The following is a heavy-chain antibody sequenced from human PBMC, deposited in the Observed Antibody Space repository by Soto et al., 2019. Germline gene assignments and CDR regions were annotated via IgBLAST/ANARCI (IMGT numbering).Heavy chain of an antibody. CDR1: GFTFSSYG. CDR2: ISYDGSNK. Sequence: GGSLRLSCAASGFTFSSYGMHWVRQAPGKGLEWVAVISYDGSNKYYADSVKGRFTISRDNSKNTLYLQMNSLRAEDTAVYYCAKDGGYGDYVVYYYMDVWGKGTTVTVSS. V-gene: IGHV3-30*18. J-gene: IGHJ6*03. D-gene: IGHD4-17*01. CDR3: AKDGGYGDYVVYYYMDV.